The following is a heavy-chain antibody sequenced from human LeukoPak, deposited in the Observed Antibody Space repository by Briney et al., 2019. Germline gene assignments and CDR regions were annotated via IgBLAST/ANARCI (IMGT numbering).Heavy chain of an antibody. Sequence: ASVKVSCRASGYTFTSYGISWVRQAPGQGLEWMGWISAYNGNTNYAQKLQGRVTMTTDTSTSTAYMELRSLRSDDTAVYYCARDLRGDYYDSSGYVDYWGQGTLVTVSS. CDR1: GYTFTSYG. CDR2: ISAYNGNT. CDR3: ARDLRGDYYDSSGYVDY. J-gene: IGHJ4*02. V-gene: IGHV1-18*01. D-gene: IGHD3-22*01.